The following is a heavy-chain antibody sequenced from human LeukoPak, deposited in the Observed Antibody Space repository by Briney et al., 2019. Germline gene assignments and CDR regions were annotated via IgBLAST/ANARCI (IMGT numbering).Heavy chain of an antibody. D-gene: IGHD3-10*01. V-gene: IGHV3-30*02. Sequence: PGGSLRLSCAASGFIFSTYGVHWVRQAPGKGLEWVSFITYEGGYNQYYAESVKGRFTISRDNSKNTLYLQMISLRLEDAAVYYCAKDKEYASGSYPIESWGQGTLVTVSS. CDR1: GFIFSTYG. J-gene: IGHJ4*02. CDR3: AKDKEYASGSYPIES. CDR2: ITYEGGYNQ.